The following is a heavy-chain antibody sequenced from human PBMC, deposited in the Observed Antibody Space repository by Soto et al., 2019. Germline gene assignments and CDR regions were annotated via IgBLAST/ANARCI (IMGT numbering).Heavy chain of an antibody. J-gene: IGHJ6*02. D-gene: IGHD3-16*01. CDR3: ARGGGIYYYGMDV. Sequence: QVQLQQWGAGLLKPSETLSLTCAVYGGSFSGNYWSWIRQPPGKGLEWIGEINHSGKTNHNPSLKSRVTISVDTSKNQFSLKLYSVTAADTGVYYCARGGGIYYYGMDVWGQGTTVTVSS. CDR2: INHSGKT. CDR1: GGSFSGNY. V-gene: IGHV4-34*01.